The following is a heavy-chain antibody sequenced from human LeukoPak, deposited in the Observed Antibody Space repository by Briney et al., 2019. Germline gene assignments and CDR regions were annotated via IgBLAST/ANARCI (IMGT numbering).Heavy chain of an antibody. CDR2: ISYDGNNL. V-gene: IGHV3-30*04. CDR3: AKDDPGYYQIDY. CDR1: GFIFSDYA. J-gene: IGHJ4*02. D-gene: IGHD3-9*01. Sequence: GGSLRLSCAASGFIFSDYAMHWVRQAPGKGLEWVAVISYDGNNLYYSDSVKGRFTVSRDNSKNTLYLQWNSLRPEDTAVYYCAKDDPGYYQIDYWGQGTLVTVSS.